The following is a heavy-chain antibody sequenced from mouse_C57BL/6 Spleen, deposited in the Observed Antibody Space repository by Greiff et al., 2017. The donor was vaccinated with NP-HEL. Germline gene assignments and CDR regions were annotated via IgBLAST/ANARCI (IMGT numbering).Heavy chain of an antibody. V-gene: IGHV1-18*01. J-gene: IGHJ3*01. Sequence: EVQLQQSGPELVKPGASVKIPCKASGYTFTDYNMDWVKQSHGKSLEWIGDINPNNGGTIYNQKFKGKATLTVDKSSSTAYMELRSLTSEDTAVYYCARERFTTVVGGGFAYWGQGTLVTVSA. D-gene: IGHD1-1*01. CDR3: ARERFTTVVGGGFAY. CDR2: INPNNGGT. CDR1: GYTFTDYN.